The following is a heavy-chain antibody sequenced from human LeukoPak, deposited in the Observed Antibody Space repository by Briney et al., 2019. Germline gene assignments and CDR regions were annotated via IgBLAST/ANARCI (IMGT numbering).Heavy chain of an antibody. D-gene: IGHD1-26*01. CDR2: IYYSGST. CDR3: ARSPSYYLNWFDP. V-gene: IGHV4-59*01. J-gene: IGHJ5*02. CDR1: GGSISSYY. Sequence: SETLSLTCTVSGGSISSYYWSWIRQPPGKGLEWIGYIYYSGSTNYNPSLKSRVTISVDTSKNQFSLKLSSVTAADTAVYYCARSPSYYLNWFDPWGQGTLVTVSS.